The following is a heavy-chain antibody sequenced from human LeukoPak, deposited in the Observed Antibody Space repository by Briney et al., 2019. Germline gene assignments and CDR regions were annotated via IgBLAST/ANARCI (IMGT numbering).Heavy chain of an antibody. CDR2: TYYSGST. CDR1: GGSISSGGYY. J-gene: IGHJ4*02. D-gene: IGHD1-1*01. Sequence: SQTLSLTCTVSGGSISSGGYYWSWIRQHPGKGLEWIGYTYYSGSTNYNPSLKSRVTISVDTSKNQFSLKLSSVTAADTAVYYCARLLRRLYYFDYWGQGTLVTVSS. CDR3: ARLLRRLYYFDY. V-gene: IGHV4-31*03.